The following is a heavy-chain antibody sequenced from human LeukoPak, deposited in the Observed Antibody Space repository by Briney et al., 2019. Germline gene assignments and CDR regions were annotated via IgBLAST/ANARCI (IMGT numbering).Heavy chain of an antibody. CDR1: GFTFSNYA. CDR3: AKMGYYDILTGYSGYYFDY. V-gene: IGHV3-23*01. J-gene: IGHJ4*02. CDR2: ISISGGST. D-gene: IGHD3-9*01. Sequence: GGSLRLSCAASGFTFSNYAMSWIRQAPGKGLEWVSAISISGGSTYYADSVKGRFTISRDNSKNTLYLQMNSLRAEDTAVYYCAKMGYYDILTGYSGYYFDYWGQGTLVTVSS.